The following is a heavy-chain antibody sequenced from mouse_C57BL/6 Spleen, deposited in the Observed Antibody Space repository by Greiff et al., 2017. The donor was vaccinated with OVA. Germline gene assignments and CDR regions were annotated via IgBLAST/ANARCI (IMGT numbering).Heavy chain of an antibody. CDR3: ARTDDYGHYYDY. J-gene: IGHJ2*01. D-gene: IGHD2-4*01. CDR2: IDPSDSYT. V-gene: IGHV1-69*01. Sequence: QVQLQQPGAELVMPGASVKLSCKASGYTFTSYWMHWVKQRPGQGLEWIGEIDPSDSYTNYNQKFKGQSPLTVDKSSSPAYLQLSSLTSEDSSVYYCARTDDYGHYYDYWGQGTTLTVSS. CDR1: GYTFTSYW.